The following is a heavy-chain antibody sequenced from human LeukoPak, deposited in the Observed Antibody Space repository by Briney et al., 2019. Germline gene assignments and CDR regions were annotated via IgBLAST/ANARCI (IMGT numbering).Heavy chain of an antibody. CDR3: TRTIPPAH. Sequence: GGSLRLSCAASGFTFSTYVMSWVRQTPGKGLEWVSTISNSGGSTYNADSVKGRFTISRDDSKNTVSLQMNSLRAEDTAVYYCTRTIPPAHWGQGTLVTVSS. CDR1: GFTFSTYV. D-gene: IGHD1/OR15-1a*01. CDR2: ISNSGGST. J-gene: IGHJ4*02. V-gene: IGHV3-23*01.